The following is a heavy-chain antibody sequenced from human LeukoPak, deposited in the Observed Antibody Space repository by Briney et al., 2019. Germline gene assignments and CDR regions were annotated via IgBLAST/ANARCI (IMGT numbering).Heavy chain of an antibody. CDR3: ARSAGTIFGVVASDY. V-gene: IGHV2-5*02. J-gene: IGHJ4*02. CDR2: IYWDDDK. D-gene: IGHD3-3*01. CDR1: GFSLSTNGVG. Sequence: SGPTLVNPTQTLTLTCTFSGFSLSTNGVGVAWVRQPPGKALEFLLFIYWDDDKRYSPSLKSRLTVTKDTSKNQVVLTMTNMDPVDTATYYCARSAGTIFGVVASDYWGQGTLVTVSS.